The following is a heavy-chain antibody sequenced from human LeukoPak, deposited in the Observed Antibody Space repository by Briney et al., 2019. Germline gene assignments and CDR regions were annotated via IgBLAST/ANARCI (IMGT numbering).Heavy chain of an antibody. Sequence: GGSLRLSCAASGFTVSSNYMSWVRQAPGKGLEWVSVIYSGGSTYYADSVKGRFTISRDNSKNTLYLQMNSLRAEDTAVYYCAKVVRYFDLDCWGQGTLVTVSS. CDR3: AKVVRYFDLDC. V-gene: IGHV3-66*01. CDR1: GFTVSSNY. CDR2: IYSGGST. D-gene: IGHD3-9*01. J-gene: IGHJ4*02.